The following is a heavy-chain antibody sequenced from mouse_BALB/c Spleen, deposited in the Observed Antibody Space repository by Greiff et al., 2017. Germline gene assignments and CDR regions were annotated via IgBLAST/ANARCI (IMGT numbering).Heavy chain of an antibody. J-gene: IGHJ2*01. Sequence: QVQLKESGAELAKPGASVKMSCKASGYTFTSYWMHWVKQRPGQGLEWIGYINPSTGYTEYNQKFKDKATLTADKSSSTAYMQLSSLTSEDSAVYYCAREITRYFDYWGQGTTLTVSS. CDR3: AREITRYFDY. CDR1: GYTFTSYW. D-gene: IGHD2-4*01. CDR2: INPSTGYT. V-gene: IGHV1-7*01.